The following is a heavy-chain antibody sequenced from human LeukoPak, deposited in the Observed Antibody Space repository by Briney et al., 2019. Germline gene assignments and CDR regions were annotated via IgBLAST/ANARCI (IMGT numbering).Heavy chain of an antibody. CDR1: GFTFSSYA. CDR3: ARDDSLGDYSDY. D-gene: IGHD3-10*01. J-gene: IGHJ4*02. Sequence: QPGGSLRLSCAASGFTFSSYAMSWVRQAPGKGLEWVSAISASGGSTYYADSVKGRFTISRDNTKNTLYLQMNSLRAEDTAVYYCARDDSLGDYSDYWGQGTLVTVSS. V-gene: IGHV3-23*01. CDR2: ISASGGST.